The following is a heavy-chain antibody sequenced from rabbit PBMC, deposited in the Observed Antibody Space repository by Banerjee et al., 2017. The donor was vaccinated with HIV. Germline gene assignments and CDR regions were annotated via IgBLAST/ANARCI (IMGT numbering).Heavy chain of an antibody. CDR1: GLDFISSFW. J-gene: IGHJ4*01. Sequence: CKASGLDFISSFWICWVRQAPGKGLELIACIWASSGSTYYASWAKGRFTISKTSSTTVTLQMTSLTAADTATYFCARSAGNTPTLYYFNLWGPGTLVTVS. CDR2: IWASSGST. D-gene: IGHD4-2*01. CDR3: ARSAGNTPTLYYFNL. V-gene: IGHV1S45*01.